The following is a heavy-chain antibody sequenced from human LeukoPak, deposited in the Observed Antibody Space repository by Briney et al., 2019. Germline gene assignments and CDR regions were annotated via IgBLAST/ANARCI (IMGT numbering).Heavy chain of an antibody. CDR3: ARQACSTTTCNYGMDV. CDR1: GYSFTSYW. D-gene: IGHD2-2*01. Sequence: GESLKISCKGSGYSFTSYWIGWVRQMPGKGLEWVGIIYPGDSDTRYSPSFQGQVTISADKSISTAYLQWSSLKASDTAMYYCARQACSTTTCNYGMDVWGQGTAVTVSS. V-gene: IGHV5-51*01. J-gene: IGHJ6*02. CDR2: IYPGDSDT.